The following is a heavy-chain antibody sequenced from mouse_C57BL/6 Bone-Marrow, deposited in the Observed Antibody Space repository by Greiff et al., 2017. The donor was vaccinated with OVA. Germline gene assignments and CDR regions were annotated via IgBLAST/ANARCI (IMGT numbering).Heavy chain of an antibody. CDR3: TRLLDAMDY. Sequence: EVKLMESGEGLVKPGGSLKLSCAASGFTFSSSAMSWVRPTPEKRLEWVAYISSGGDYIYYADTVKGRFTISRDNARNTLYLQMSSLKSEETAMFYCTRLLDAMDYWGQGTSVTVSS. CDR1: GFTFSSSA. V-gene: IGHV5-9-1*02. J-gene: IGHJ4*01. CDR2: ISSGGDYI. D-gene: IGHD2-1*01.